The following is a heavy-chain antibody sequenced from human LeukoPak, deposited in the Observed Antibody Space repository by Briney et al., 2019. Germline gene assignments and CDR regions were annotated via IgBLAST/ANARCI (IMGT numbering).Heavy chain of an antibody. D-gene: IGHD6-19*01. CDR3: AKGAVAVAGTGDYFDY. V-gene: IGHV3-9*03. CDR2: ISWNSGSI. Sequence: SLRLSCAASGFTFSSYWMHWVRQAPGKGLVWVSGISWNSGSISYADSVKGRFTISRDNAKNSLYLQMNSLRAEDMALYYCAKGAVAVAGTGDYFDYWGQGTLVTVSS. CDR1: GFTFSSYW. J-gene: IGHJ4*02.